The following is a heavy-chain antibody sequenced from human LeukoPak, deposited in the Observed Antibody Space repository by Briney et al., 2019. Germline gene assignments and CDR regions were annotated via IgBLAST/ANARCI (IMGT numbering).Heavy chain of an antibody. Sequence: GGSLRLSCAASGFTVSSNYMSWVCQAPGKGLEWVSVIYSGGSTYYADSVKGRFTISRDNSKNTLYLQMNSLRAEDTAVYYCARESRRCSSTSCYENWFDPWGQGTLVTVSS. V-gene: IGHV3-66*02. CDR3: ARESRRCSSTSCYENWFDP. CDR2: IYSGGST. CDR1: GFTVSSNY. J-gene: IGHJ5*02. D-gene: IGHD2-2*01.